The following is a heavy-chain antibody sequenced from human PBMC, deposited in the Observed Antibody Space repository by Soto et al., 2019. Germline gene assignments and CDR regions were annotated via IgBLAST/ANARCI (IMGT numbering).Heavy chain of an antibody. CDR2: IWYDGSNK. J-gene: IGHJ4*02. CDR1: GFTFSSYG. CDR3: ARGFAAPNWLVPGYGY. V-gene: IGHV3-33*01. Sequence: GGSLRLSCAASGFTFSSYGMHWVRQAPGKGLEWVAVIWYDGSNKYYADSVKGRFTISRDNSKNTLYLQMNSLRAEDTAVYYCARGFAAPNWLVPGYGYWGQGTLVTVSS. D-gene: IGHD6-19*01.